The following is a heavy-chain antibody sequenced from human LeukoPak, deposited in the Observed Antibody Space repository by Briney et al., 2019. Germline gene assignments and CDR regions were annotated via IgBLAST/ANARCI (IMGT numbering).Heavy chain of an antibody. D-gene: IGHD6-13*01. J-gene: IGHJ4*02. V-gene: IGHV3-74*01. CDR3: ARGSSWPDY. Sequence: GGSLRVSCAASGFTVSGSWMHWVRQAPGKGLVWVSRINTDGSSTTYADSVKGRFTISRDNANNTLYLQMNSLRGEDTAVYYCARGSSWPDYWGQGTLVTVSS. CDR1: GFTVSGSW. CDR2: INTDGSST.